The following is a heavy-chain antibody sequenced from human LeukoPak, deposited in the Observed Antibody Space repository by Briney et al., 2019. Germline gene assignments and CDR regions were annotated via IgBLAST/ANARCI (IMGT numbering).Heavy chain of an antibody. CDR3: RRVIAGAIDY. D-gene: IGHD6-13*01. CDR2: INLDGSER. Sequence: GGSLRLSCAASGFTFSGHSMTWVRQAPGKGLEWVANINLDGSERFYVDFVKGRFTISRDNPDNSMYLQMNSLRAEDTAVYYCRRVIAGAIDYWGQGTLVTVSS. J-gene: IGHJ4*02. V-gene: IGHV3-7*01. CDR1: GFTFSGHS.